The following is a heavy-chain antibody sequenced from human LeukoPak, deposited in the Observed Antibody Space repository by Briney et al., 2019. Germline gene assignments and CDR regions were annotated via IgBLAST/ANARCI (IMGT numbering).Heavy chain of an antibody. CDR2: IKQDGSEK. D-gene: IGHD6-13*01. J-gene: IGHJ5*02. CDR1: GFTLSSYW. Sequence: GGSLRLSCAASGFTLSSYWMSWVRQAPGKGLEWVANIKQDGSEKYYVDSVKGRFTISRDNAKNSLYLQMNSLRAEDTAVYYCARERIAAKSALYWFDPWGQGTLVTVSS. CDR3: ARERIAAKSALYWFDP. V-gene: IGHV3-7*01.